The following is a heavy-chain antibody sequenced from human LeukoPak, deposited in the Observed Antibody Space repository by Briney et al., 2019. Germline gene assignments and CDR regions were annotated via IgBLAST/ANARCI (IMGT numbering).Heavy chain of an antibody. J-gene: IGHJ3*02. CDR2: INPNSGGT. Sequence: ASVKVSFKASGYTFTGYYMHWVRQAPGQGLEWMGWINPNSGGTNYAQKFQGRVTMTRDTSISTAYMELSRPRSDDTAVYYCARQDYPSYAFDIWGQGTMVTVSS. CDR3: ARQDYPSYAFDI. D-gene: IGHD3-16*01. CDR1: GYTFTGYY. V-gene: IGHV1-2*02.